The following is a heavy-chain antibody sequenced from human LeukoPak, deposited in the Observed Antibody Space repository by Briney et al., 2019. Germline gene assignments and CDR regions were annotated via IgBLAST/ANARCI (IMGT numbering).Heavy chain of an antibody. CDR2: ISSSSSSI. V-gene: IGHV3-48*04. J-gene: IGHJ4*02. CDR3: ARIPGKRSAEFHS. D-gene: IGHD2-2*01. Sequence: GGSLRLSCAASGFNFSSYSMNWVRQAPGKGLEWISYISSSSSSIYYADSVRGRFTISRDNAKNSLYLQMSILRADDTALYYCARIPGKRSAEFHSWGQGTLVTASS. CDR1: GFNFSSYS.